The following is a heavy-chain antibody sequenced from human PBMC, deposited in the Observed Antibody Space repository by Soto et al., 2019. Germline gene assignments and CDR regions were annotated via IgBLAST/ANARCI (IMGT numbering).Heavy chain of an antibody. D-gene: IGHD6-6*01. CDR1: GFTFSSYS. Sequence: GGSLRLSCAASGFTFSSYSMNWVRQAPGKGLEWVSSISSSSSYIYYADSVKGRFTISRDNAKNSLYLQMNSLRAEDTAVYYCAMSYSSSLSWFDPWGQGTMVTVSS. CDR3: AMSYSSSLSWFDP. CDR2: ISSSSSYI. J-gene: IGHJ5*02. V-gene: IGHV3-21*01.